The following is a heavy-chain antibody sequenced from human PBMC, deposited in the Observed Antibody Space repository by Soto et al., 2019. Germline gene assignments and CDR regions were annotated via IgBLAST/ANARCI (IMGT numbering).Heavy chain of an antibody. Sequence: EVQLVESGGGLAKPGGSLRLSCAASGFLFNSYGMNWVRLSPGRGLEWISSISSTSTYIEYADSVKGRFIISRDNXXXXXXXXXXXXXXXXXXXXXXXXXRSPGMVFPDFDFWGQGALVTVSS. D-gene: IGHD3-10*01. CDR3: XXXRSPGMVFPDFDF. CDR1: GFLFNSYG. CDR2: ISSTSTYI. V-gene: IGHV3-21*01. J-gene: IGHJ4*02.